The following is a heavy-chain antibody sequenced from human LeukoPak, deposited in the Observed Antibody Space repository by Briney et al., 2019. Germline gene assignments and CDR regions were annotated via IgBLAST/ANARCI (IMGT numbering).Heavy chain of an antibody. J-gene: IGHJ4*02. V-gene: IGHV3-23*01. CDR1: GFTFSGYA. CDR3: AKPLYGDYVLDYFDY. CDR2: ISGSGGST. D-gene: IGHD4-17*01. Sequence: SGGSLRLSCAASGFTFSGYAMSWVRQAPGKGLEWVSAISGSGGSTYYADSVKGRFTISRDNSKNTLYLQMNSLRAEDTAVYYCAKPLYGDYVLDYFDYWGQGTLVTVSS.